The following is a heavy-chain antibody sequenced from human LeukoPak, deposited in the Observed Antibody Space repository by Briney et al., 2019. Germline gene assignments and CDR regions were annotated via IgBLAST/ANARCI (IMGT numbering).Heavy chain of an antibody. D-gene: IGHD6-6*01. Sequence: GGSLRLSCAASGFTFSDYWMHWVRQAPGKGLVWVSRLKRDGSETTYVDSVKGRFTISRDNAKNTLYLQMHSLRAEDTAVYYCARRVEHTSSTAAGSHYGMDVWGQGTTVTVSS. CDR3: ARRVEHTSSTAAGSHYGMDV. J-gene: IGHJ6*02. V-gene: IGHV3-74*01. CDR1: GFTFSDYW. CDR2: LKRDGSET.